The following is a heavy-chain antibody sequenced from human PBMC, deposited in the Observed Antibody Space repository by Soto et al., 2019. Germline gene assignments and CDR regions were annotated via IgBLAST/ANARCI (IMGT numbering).Heavy chain of an antibody. CDR2: IIPIFGTA. CDR1: GSNFRRHP. V-gene: IGHV1-69*13. Sequence: VNVFRKACGSNFRRHPISWVGPAPGQGPEWMGGIIPIFGTANYAQKFQDRVTITADESTSTAYMELSSLRSEDTAVYYCARGPDERDYYESSGYYVPWGQGTLVTVSS. CDR3: ARGPDERDYYESSGYYVP. J-gene: IGHJ5*02. D-gene: IGHD3-22*01.